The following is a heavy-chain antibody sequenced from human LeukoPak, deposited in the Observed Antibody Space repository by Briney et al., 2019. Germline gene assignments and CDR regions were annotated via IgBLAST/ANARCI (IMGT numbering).Heavy chain of an antibody. J-gene: IGHJ4*02. CDR1: GGSISSYY. Sequence: SETLSLTCTVSGGSISSYYWSWIRQPPGKGLEWIGYIYYSGSTNYNPSLKSRVTISVDTSKNQFSLKLSSVTAADTAVYYCARDLEGWGDWGQGTLVTVSS. D-gene: IGHD7-27*01. CDR2: IYYSGST. CDR3: ARDLEGWGD. V-gene: IGHV4-59*12.